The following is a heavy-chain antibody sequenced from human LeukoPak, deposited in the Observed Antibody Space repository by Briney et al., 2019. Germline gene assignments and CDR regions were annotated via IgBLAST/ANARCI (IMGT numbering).Heavy chain of an antibody. CDR2: FDPEDGET. CDR3: ATARGYCSSTSCSIGTFDI. D-gene: IGHD2-2*01. Sequence: ASVKVSCKVSGYTLTELSMHWVRQAPGKGLEWMGGFDPEDGETIYAQRFQGRVTMTEDTSTDTAYMELSSLRSEDTAVYYCATARGYCSSTSCSIGTFDIWGQGKMVTVSS. CDR1: GYTLTELS. V-gene: IGHV1-24*01. J-gene: IGHJ3*02.